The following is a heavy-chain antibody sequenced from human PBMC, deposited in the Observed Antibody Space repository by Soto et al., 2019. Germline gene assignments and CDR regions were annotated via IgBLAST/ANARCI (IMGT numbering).Heavy chain of an antibody. CDR3: VRERQFVRDFYYGMDV. D-gene: IGHD6-6*01. J-gene: IGHJ6*02. Sequence: EVHLVDSGGGLVKPGGSLRLSCAASGFTFNTYSMTWVRQAPGQGLEWVSSISNTGAHIYYADSVRGRFTISRENAKNSLYLQMNSLTAEDTAVYYCVRERQFVRDFYYGMDVWGRGTTVTVSS. V-gene: IGHV3-21*01. CDR2: ISNTGAHI. CDR1: GFTFNTYS.